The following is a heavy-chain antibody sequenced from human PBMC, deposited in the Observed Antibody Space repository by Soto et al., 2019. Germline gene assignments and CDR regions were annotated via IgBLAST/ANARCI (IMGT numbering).Heavy chain of an antibody. CDR3: ARAVTWGLDV. CDR2: ISRSSTGI. V-gene: IGHV3-48*02. CDR1: GFTFSLDS. J-gene: IGHJ6*02. D-gene: IGHD3-10*01. Sequence: EVQLVESGGGLVQPGGSLRLSCAASGFTFSLDSMSWVRQAPGKGLEWVSYISRSSTGIHYADSGKGRFTISRDDATNSMHLQMNRMRDGDTAVYYCARAVTWGLDVWGQGTTVSISS.